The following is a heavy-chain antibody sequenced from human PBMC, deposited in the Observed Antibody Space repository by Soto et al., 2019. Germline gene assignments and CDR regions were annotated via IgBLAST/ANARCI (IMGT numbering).Heavy chain of an antibody. J-gene: IGHJ4*02. V-gene: IGHV4-59*01. CDR1: GGSITSYY. D-gene: IGHD6-19*01. CDR3: ARDIGGSSGWYVDY. Sequence: LSLTCTVSGGSITSYYWSWIRQPPGKGLEWIGYIYYSGSTSYNPSLKSRVTISLDTPKNQFSLKLSSVTAADTAVYYCARDIGGSSGWYVDYWGRGTPVTVSS. CDR2: IYYSGST.